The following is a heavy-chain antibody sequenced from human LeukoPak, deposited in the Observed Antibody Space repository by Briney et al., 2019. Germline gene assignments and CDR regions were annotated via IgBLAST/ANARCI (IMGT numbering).Heavy chain of an antibody. CDR3: AKDPPPYYDYIWGSYTRGYFDY. J-gene: IGHJ4*02. D-gene: IGHD3-16*01. CDR1: GFTFSNFG. CDR2: ISYDGSNK. V-gene: IGHV3-30*18. Sequence: GGSLRLSCAASGFTFSNFGMHWVRQAPGKGLEWVAVISYDGSNKYYADSVKGRFTVSRDNSKNTLYLQMNSLRAEDTAVYYCAKDPPPYYDYIWGSYTRGYFDYWGQGTLVTVSS.